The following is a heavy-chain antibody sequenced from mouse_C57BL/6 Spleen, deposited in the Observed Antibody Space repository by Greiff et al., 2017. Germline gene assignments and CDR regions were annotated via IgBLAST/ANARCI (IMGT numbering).Heavy chain of an antibody. CDR3: AICDGYYGWFAY. Sequence: QVQLKQPGAELVKPGASVKVSCKASGYTFTSYWMHWVKQRPGQGLEWIGRIHPSDSDTNYNQKFKGKATLTVDKSSSTAYMQLSSLTSEDSAVYYCAICDGYYGWFAYWGQGTLVTVSA. V-gene: IGHV1-74*01. J-gene: IGHJ3*01. CDR2: IHPSDSDT. CDR1: GYTFTSYW. D-gene: IGHD2-3*01.